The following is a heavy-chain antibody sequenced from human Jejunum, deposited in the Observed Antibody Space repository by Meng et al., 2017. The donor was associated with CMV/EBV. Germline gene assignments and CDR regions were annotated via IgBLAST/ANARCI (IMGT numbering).Heavy chain of an antibody. D-gene: IGHD5-12*01. CDR2: VNSAGSST. CDR3: ARVGGGYANYYFDF. J-gene: IGHJ4*02. CDR1: GVTIGGYW. V-gene: IGHV3-74*01. Sequence: GVTIGGYWMHCVRHVPGKGLVWVSRVNSAGSSTSCADSVKDRFTISRDNAKNTLYLQMDSLRAEDTAVYYCARVGGGYANYYFDFWGQGTMVTVSS.